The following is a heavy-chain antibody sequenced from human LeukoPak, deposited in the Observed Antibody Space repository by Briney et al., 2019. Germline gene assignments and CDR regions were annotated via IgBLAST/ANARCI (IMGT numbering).Heavy chain of an antibody. CDR1: GSSISSGSYY. CDR3: ARGKNAKNYYYYMDV. CDR2: IYYTGSA. Sequence: SETLSLTCTVSGSSISSGSYYWSWIRQPPGKGLEWIRAIYYTGSAYYNPSLKSRVTISVDTSKDQFSVRLSSVTAADTSVYYCARGKNAKNYYYYMDVWGKGTTVTVSS. J-gene: IGHJ6*03. D-gene: IGHD4-23*01. V-gene: IGHV4-39*01.